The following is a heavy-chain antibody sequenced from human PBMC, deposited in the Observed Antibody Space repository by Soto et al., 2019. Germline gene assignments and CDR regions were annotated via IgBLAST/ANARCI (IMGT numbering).Heavy chain of an antibody. CDR3: AREGGDGVDY. CDR1: GGPISSGSHY. D-gene: IGHD3-16*01. V-gene: IGHV4-31*03. J-gene: IGHJ4*02. Sequence: QVQLQESGPGLVKPSQTLSLTCTVSGGPISSGSHYWSWIRQHPGEGLEWIGYIYYSGSTYYNPSLKSRATISVDTSKNQFSLKLSSVTAADTAVYYCAREGGDGVDYWGQGTLVTVSS. CDR2: IYYSGST.